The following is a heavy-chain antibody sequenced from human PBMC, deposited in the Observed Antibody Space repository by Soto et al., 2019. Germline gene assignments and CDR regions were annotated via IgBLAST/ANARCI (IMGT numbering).Heavy chain of an antibody. CDR3: ARSVEGHFDY. V-gene: IGHV3-48*02. J-gene: IGHJ4*02. Sequence: EVQLVESGGNLVEPGGSLRLSCAASGFRFNIYSMNWLRQAPGKGLEWSAYITSDTKTIKYADSVKGRFTISRDNDKNLVYLYMNSLRDEDTAVYYCARSVEGHFDYWGQGTVVTVSA. D-gene: IGHD6-19*01. CDR1: GFRFNIYS. CDR2: ITSDTKTI.